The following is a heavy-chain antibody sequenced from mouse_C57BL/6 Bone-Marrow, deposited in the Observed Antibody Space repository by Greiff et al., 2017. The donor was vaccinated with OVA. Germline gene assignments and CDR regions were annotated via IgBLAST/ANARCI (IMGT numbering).Heavy chain of an antibody. CDR2: IYPRSGNT. CDR1: GYTFTSYG. J-gene: IGHJ3*01. V-gene: IGHV1-81*01. Sequence: VKLMESGAELARPGASVKLSCKASGYTFTSYGLSWVKQRTGQGLEWIGEIYPRSGNTYYNEKFKGKATLTADKSSSTAYMELRSLTSEDSAVYFCAYYSNYESFDYWGQGTLVTVSA. D-gene: IGHD2-5*01. CDR3: AYYSNYESFDY.